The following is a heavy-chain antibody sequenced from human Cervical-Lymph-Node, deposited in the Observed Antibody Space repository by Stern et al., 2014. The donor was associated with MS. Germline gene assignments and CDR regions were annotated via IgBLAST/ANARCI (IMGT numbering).Heavy chain of an antibody. V-gene: IGHV1-18*04. Sequence: QVQLVQSGADVKKPGASVKVSCKASSYTFSSYGIAWVRQAPGQGLEWMGWISGYDGDTNYAPKLQGRVTLNTDPSTRTAYMEIRSLRFDDTAVYYCARAYFDSYGLDVWGQGTTVTVSS. CDR2: ISGYDGDT. D-gene: IGHD3-9*01. CDR3: ARAYFDSYGLDV. J-gene: IGHJ6*02. CDR1: SYTFSSYG.